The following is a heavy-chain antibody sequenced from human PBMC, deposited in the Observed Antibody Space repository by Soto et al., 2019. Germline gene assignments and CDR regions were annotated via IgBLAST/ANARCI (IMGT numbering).Heavy chain of an antibody. D-gene: IGHD5-12*01. CDR2: IYSGGST. V-gene: IGHV3-53*01. CDR3: ASADSGYAHGDYYYVMDV. J-gene: IGHJ6*02. Sequence: PAGSLTLSCAASGFSVSSNYMSWVRQTPGKGLEWVSVIYSGGSTYYAASLKGRFTISIDNAKNSLSLQLNSLRAEDTAVYYCASADSGYAHGDYYYVMDVWGQGTTGTVSS. CDR1: GFSVSSNY.